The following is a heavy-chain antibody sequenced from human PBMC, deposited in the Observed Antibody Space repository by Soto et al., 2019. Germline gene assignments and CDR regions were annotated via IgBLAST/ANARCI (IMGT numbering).Heavy chain of an antibody. J-gene: IGHJ5*02. CDR1: GYTFTSYD. V-gene: IGHV1-8*01. CDR3: ARERSAAGTGWFDP. Sequence: QVQLVQSGAEVKKPGASVKVSCKASGYTFTSYDINWVRQATGQGLEWMGWMNPNSGNTGYAQKFQGRVTMTRNTSRSTAYMVLSSLRYEDTAVYYCARERSAAGTGWFDPWGQGTLVTVSS. D-gene: IGHD6-13*01. CDR2: MNPNSGNT.